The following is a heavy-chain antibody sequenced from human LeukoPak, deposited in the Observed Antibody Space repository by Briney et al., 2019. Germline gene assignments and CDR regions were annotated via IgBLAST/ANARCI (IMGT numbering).Heavy chain of an antibody. J-gene: IGHJ4*02. CDR1: GRSISSYY. D-gene: IGHD3-22*01. CDR2: IYYSGST. CDR3: ARRVMNYDSSGYYFDY. Sequence: SETLSLTCTVSGRSISSYYWSWIRQPPGKGLEWIGYIYYSGSTNYNPSLKSRVTISVDTSKNQFSLKMSSVTAADTAVYYCARRVMNYDSSGYYFDYWGQGTLVTVSS. V-gene: IGHV4-59*08.